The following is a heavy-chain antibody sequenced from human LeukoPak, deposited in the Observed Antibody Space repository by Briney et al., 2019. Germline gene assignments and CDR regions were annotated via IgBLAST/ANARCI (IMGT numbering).Heavy chain of an antibody. V-gene: IGHV3-7*01. CDR2: IKDDGSEI. CDR3: AREWN. Sequence: PGGSLRLSCVASGFTFRTAWMSWVRQAPGKGPEWVASIKDDGSEIYYVDSVRGRFTISRDNAKNSLYLQMNSLRAEDTAVYYCAREWNWGQGSLVTVSS. CDR1: GFTFRTAW. J-gene: IGHJ4*02.